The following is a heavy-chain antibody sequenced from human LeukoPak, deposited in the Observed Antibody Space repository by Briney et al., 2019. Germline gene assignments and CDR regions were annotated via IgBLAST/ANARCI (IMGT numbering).Heavy chain of an antibody. J-gene: IGHJ4*02. V-gene: IGHV3-48*02. Sequence: GGSLRLSCAASGFTFSSYSMNWVRQAPGKGLEWVSYISSSSSTIYYADSVKGRFTISRDNAKNSLYLQMNSLRDEDTAVYYCARGAPTYYYDSSGLDYWGQGTLVTVSS. D-gene: IGHD3-22*01. CDR1: GFTFSSYS. CDR3: ARGAPTYYYDSSGLDY. CDR2: ISSSSSTI.